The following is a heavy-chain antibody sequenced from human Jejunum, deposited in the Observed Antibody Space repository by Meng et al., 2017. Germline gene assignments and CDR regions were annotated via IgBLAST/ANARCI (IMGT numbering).Heavy chain of an antibody. CDR2: IYHTGST. Sequence: SETLSLTCGVSGVSISTSNWWSWVRQPPGKGLEWIGEIYHTGSTNYNTSLKSRVTIWVDKSKNQFSLSLTSVTAADTAVYYCARDGETYYYETTGFGFWGQGALVTVSS. CDR3: ARDGETYYYETTGFGF. J-gene: IGHJ4*02. CDR1: GVSISTSNW. D-gene: IGHD3-22*01. V-gene: IGHV4-4*02.